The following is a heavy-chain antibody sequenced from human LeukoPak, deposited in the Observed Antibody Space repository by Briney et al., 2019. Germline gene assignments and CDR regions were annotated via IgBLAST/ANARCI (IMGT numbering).Heavy chain of an antibody. CDR1: GDSVSSNSAA. V-gene: IGHV6-1*01. CDR2: TYYRSKWYN. Sequence: SQTLSLACAISGDSVSSNSAAWNWIRQSPSRGLEWLGRTYYRSKWYNDYAVSVKSRITINPDTSKNQFSLQLNSVTPEDTAVYYCARVPLVATMGNWFDPWGQGTLVSVSS. CDR3: ARVPLVATMGNWFDP. D-gene: IGHD5-12*01. J-gene: IGHJ5*02.